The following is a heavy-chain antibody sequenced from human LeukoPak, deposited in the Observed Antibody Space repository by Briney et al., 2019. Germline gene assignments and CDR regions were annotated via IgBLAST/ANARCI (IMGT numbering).Heavy chain of an antibody. CDR1: GFTFDDYT. CDR3: AKGSDLLTRPTFDH. J-gene: IGHJ4*02. V-gene: IGHV3-43*01. D-gene: IGHD3-9*01. Sequence: GGSLRLSCAASGFTFDDYTMHWVRQAPGKGLEWVSLISWDGGSTYYPDSVKGRFTISRDNSKNSLYLQMNSLRTEDTALYYCAKGSDLLTRPTFDHWGQGTRVTVPS. CDR2: ISWDGGST.